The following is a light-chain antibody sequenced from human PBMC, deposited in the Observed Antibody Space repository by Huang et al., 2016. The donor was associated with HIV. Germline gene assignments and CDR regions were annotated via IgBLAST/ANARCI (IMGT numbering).Light chain of an antibody. CDR2: GAS. Sequence: DIQMTQSPASLSASVGDRVTSTCRATKSISNYVNWYQQKPGKAPTLLIYGASTLQSGVPSRFSGSGSGTDFTLTISSLQPEDFTTYYCQQSYNTPPTFGQGTKVEI. CDR3: QQSYNTPPT. J-gene: IGKJ1*01. CDR1: KSISNY. V-gene: IGKV1-39*01.